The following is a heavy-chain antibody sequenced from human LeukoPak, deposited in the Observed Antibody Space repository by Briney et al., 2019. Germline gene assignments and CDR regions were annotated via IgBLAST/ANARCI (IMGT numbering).Heavy chain of an antibody. CDR1: GGTFSSYA. V-gene: IGHV1-18*01. J-gene: IGHJ4*02. Sequence: ASVKVSCKASGGTFSSYAISWVRQAPGQGLEWTGWISAYNGNTNYAQKLQGRVTMTTDTSTSTAYMELRSLRSDDTAVYYCARGGVEWELAATFDYWGQGTLVTVSS. CDR2: ISAYNGNT. D-gene: IGHD1-26*01. CDR3: ARGGVEWELAATFDY.